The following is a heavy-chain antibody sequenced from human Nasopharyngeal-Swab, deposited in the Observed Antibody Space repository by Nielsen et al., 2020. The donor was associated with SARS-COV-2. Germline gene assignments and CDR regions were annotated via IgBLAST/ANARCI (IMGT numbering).Heavy chain of an antibody. CDR3: ARDTSGRIRTKGVAVAGRKRHNWFDP. V-gene: IGHV7-4-1*02. D-gene: IGHD6-19*01. CDR2: INTNTGNP. Sequence: ASVKVSCKASGYTFTSYAMNWVRQAPGQGLEWMGWINTNTGNPTYAQGFTGRFVFSLDTSVSTAYLQISSLKAEDTAAYYCARDTSGRIRTKGVAVAGRKRHNWFDPWGQGTLVTVSS. J-gene: IGHJ5*02. CDR1: GYTFTSYA.